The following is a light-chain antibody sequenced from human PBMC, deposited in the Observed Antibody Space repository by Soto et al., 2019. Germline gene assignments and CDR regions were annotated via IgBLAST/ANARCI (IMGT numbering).Light chain of an antibody. CDR1: PNDIGAYDY. V-gene: IGLV2-14*01. Sequence: QSALTQPTSVSGSPGQSIAISCTGNPNDIGAYDYVSWYQHHPGRAPKLIVSEVSHRPSGVSNRFSGSKSGNTASLTISGLQSEDEADYYCISYTSDDVRYVFGTGTKVTVL. CDR3: ISYTSDDVRYV. J-gene: IGLJ1*01. CDR2: EVS.